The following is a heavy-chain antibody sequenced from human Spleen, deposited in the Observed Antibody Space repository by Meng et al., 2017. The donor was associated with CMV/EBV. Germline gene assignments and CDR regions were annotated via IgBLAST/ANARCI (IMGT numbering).Heavy chain of an antibody. CDR2: IRSKANSYAT. J-gene: IGHJ4*02. V-gene: IGHV3-73*01. CDR1: GFTFSGSA. Sequence: GESPKISCAASGFTFSGSAMHWVRQASGKGLEWVGRIRSKANSYATAYAASVKGRFTISRDDSKNTAYLQMNSLKTEDTAVYYCTSTKWERFDYWGQGTLVTVSS. CDR3: TSTKWERFDY. D-gene: IGHD1-26*01.